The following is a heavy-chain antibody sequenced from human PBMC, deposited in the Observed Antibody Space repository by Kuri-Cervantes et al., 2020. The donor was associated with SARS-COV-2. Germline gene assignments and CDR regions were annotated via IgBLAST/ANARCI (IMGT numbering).Heavy chain of an antibody. D-gene: IGHD5-24*01. J-gene: IGHJ6*02. CDR1: GYTLTELS. CDR3: ARALARSTRGPYGMDV. Sequence: ASVKVSCKVSGYTLTELSMHWVRQAPGKGLEWMGGFDPEDGETIYAQKFQGRVSMTRDTSTSTLYMELSRLSSGDTAVYYCARALARSTRGPYGMDVWGQGTTVTVSS. V-gene: IGHV1-24*01. CDR2: FDPEDGET.